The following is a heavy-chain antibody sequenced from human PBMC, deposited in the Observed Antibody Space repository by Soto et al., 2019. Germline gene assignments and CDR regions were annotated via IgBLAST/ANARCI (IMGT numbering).Heavy chain of an antibody. D-gene: IGHD1-1*01. CDR2: IIPIFGTA. V-gene: IGHV1-69*06. Sequence: QVQLVQSGAEVKKPGSSVKVSCKASGGTFSSYAISWVRQAPGQGLEWMGGIIPIFGTANYAQKFQGRVTITADKSTSTAYMELSSLRSEDTAVYHCARDGSWNDRPNWFDPWGQGTLVTVSS. CDR3: ARDGSWNDRPNWFDP. CDR1: GGTFSSYA. J-gene: IGHJ5*02.